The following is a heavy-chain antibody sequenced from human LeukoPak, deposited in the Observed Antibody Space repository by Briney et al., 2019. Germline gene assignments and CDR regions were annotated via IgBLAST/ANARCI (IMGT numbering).Heavy chain of an antibody. CDR2: IYYSGST. CDR3: ARLRERYFDWFYAFDI. CDR1: GGSISSYY. J-gene: IGHJ3*02. V-gene: IGHV4-59*08. D-gene: IGHD3-9*01. Sequence: PSETLSLTCTVSGGSISSYYWSWIRQPPGKGLEGIGYIYYSGSTNYNPSLKSRVTISVDTSKNQFSLKLSSVTAADTAVYYCARLRERYFDWFYAFDIWGQGTMVTVSS.